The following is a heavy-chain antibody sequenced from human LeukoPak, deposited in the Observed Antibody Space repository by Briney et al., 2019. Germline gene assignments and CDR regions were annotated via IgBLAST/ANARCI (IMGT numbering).Heavy chain of an antibody. Sequence: SETLSLTCTVSGGSISSSSYYWGWIRQPPGKGLEWIGSIYYSGSTYYNPSLKSRVTISVDTSKNQFSLKLSSVTAADTAVYYRARLRRSGSYYFDYWGQGTLVTVSS. J-gene: IGHJ4*02. D-gene: IGHD1-26*01. CDR2: IYYSGST. CDR3: ARLRRSGSYYFDY. V-gene: IGHV4-39*01. CDR1: GGSISSSSYY.